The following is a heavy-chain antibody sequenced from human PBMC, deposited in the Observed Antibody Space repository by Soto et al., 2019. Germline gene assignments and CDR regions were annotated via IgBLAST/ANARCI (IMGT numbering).Heavy chain of an antibody. CDR3: ARARYYDFWSGTGVGAFDL. V-gene: IGHV4-30-2*01. D-gene: IGHD3-3*01. Sequence: QLQLQESGSGLVKPSQTLSLTCAVSGGSISSGGYSWSWIRQPPGKGLEWIGYIYHSGSTYYNPSLKSRVTISVDRSKNQFSLKLSSVTAADTAVYYCARARYYDFWSGTGVGAFDLWGQGTMVTVSS. J-gene: IGHJ3*01. CDR2: IYHSGST. CDR1: GGSISSGGYS.